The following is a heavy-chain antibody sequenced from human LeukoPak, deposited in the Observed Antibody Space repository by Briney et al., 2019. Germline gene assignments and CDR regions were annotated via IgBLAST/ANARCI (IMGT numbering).Heavy chain of an antibody. CDR1: KFTFSSYG. CDR3: AKEMGYYDSSGSFDY. Sequence: HPGRSLRLSCAASKFTFSSYGMHWVRQAPGKGLEWVAVISYDGSNKYYADSVKGRFTISRDNSKNTLYLQMNSLRAEDTAVYYCAKEMGYYDSSGSFDYWGQGTLVTVSS. CDR2: ISYDGSNK. J-gene: IGHJ4*02. V-gene: IGHV3-30*18. D-gene: IGHD3-22*01.